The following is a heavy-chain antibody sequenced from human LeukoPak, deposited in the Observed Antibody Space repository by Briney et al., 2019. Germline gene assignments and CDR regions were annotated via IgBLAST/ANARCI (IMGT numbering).Heavy chain of an antibody. CDR2: INHSGST. D-gene: IGHD1-26*01. CDR1: GGSFSGYY. CDR3: ARLYSGSYID. V-gene: IGHV4-34*01. J-gene: IGHJ4*02. Sequence: SETLSLTCAVYGGSFSGYYWSWIRQPPGKGLEWIGEINHSGSTNYNPSLKSRVTISVDTSKNQFSLKLSSVTAADTAVYYCARLYSGSYIDWGQGTLVTVSS.